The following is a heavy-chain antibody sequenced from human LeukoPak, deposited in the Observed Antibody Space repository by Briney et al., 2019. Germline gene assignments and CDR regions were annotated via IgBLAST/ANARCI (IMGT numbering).Heavy chain of an antibody. V-gene: IGHV3-64*01. CDR2: ITSNGGGT. Sequence: PGGSLRLSCAASGFTFSDYAMHWFRQAPGKGLDFVSSITSNGGGTYFANSVKGRFTISRDNSQNTLYLQMGSLRAEDTAVYYCVRYGSVGAFDIWGQGTMVTVSS. CDR1: GFTFSDYA. CDR3: VRYGSVGAFDI. J-gene: IGHJ3*02. D-gene: IGHD6-25*01.